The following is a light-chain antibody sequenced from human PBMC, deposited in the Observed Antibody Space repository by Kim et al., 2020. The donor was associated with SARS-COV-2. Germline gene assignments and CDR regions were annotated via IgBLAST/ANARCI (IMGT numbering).Light chain of an antibody. CDR3: QRRSNLWT. CDR1: QSVSSS. V-gene: IGKV3-11*01. CDR2: DAS. J-gene: IGKJ2*02. Sequence: EIVLTQSPATLSLSPGERATLSCRASQSVSSSLAWYQQKPGQAPRLLIYDASNRATGIPARFSGSGSGTDFTLTISSLEPEDFAVYYCQRRSNLWTFGQGTKLEI.